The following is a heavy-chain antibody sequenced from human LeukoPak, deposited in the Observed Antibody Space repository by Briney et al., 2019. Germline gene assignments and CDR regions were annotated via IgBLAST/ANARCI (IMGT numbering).Heavy chain of an antibody. CDR1: GFTFSNCW. Sequence: GGSLRLSCAASGFTFSNCWMTWVRQAPGKGLEWVANIKQDGSQKYYVDSVKGRFTVSRDNAKISVYLQMNSLRAEDTAVYYCARIGYSSPSLDYWGKGTLVTVSS. V-gene: IGHV3-7*01. CDR3: ARIGYSSPSLDY. J-gene: IGHJ4*02. D-gene: IGHD6-6*01. CDR2: IKQDGSQK.